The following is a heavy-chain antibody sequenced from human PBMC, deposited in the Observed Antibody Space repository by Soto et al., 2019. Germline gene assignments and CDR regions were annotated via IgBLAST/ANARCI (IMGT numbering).Heavy chain of an antibody. Sequence: ASVKVSCKASGYTFTGYYMHWVRQAPGQGLEWMGWINPNSGGTNYAQKFQGWVTMTRDTSISTAYMELSRLRSDDTAVYYCARGVAGATTIGVVFDYWGQGTLVTVSS. CDR1: GYTFTGYY. J-gene: IGHJ4*02. D-gene: IGHD2-21*01. V-gene: IGHV1-2*04. CDR2: INPNSGGT. CDR3: ARGVAGATTIGVVFDY.